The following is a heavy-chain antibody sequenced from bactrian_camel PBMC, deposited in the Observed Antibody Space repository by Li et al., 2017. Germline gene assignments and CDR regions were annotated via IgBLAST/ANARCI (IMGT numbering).Heavy chain of an antibody. J-gene: IGHJ4*01. Sequence: HVQLVESGGGSVQAGGSLRLTCTLTYRPACMAWFRQVPGKEREGVGSIYTAGGYTYYTDSVKGRFTISQDNARNTLSLQMNSLKPEDTAMYYCAATMNVSPECANWGTYDHWGQGTQVTVS. CDR2: IYTAGGYT. V-gene: IGHV3S6*01. D-gene: IGHD8*01. CDR3: AATMNVSPECANWGTYDH. CDR1: TYRPAC.